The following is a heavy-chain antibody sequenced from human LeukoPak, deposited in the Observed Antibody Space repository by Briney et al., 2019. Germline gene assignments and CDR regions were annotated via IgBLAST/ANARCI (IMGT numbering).Heavy chain of an antibody. J-gene: IGHJ5*02. CDR2: IYSGGST. V-gene: IGHV3-66*01. D-gene: IGHD2-15*01. CDR1: GFTVSSNY. Sequence: GGSLRLSCAGSGFTVSSNYMSWVRQVPGKGLEWVSVIYSGGSTYYADSVKGRFTISRGNSKNTLYLQMNSLRAEDTAVYYCARVTRCLGYCSGSNWFDPWGQGTLVTVSS. CDR3: ARVTRCLGYCSGSNWFDP.